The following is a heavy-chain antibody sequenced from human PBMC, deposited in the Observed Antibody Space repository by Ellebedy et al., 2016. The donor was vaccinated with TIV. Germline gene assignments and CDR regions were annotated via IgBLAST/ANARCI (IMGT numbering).Heavy chain of an antibody. Sequence: GGSLRLXXTASGFTFGDYAMSWVRQAPGKGLEWVGFIRSKAYGGTTEYAASVKGRFTISRDDSKSIAYLQMNSLKAEDPAVYYCTRDLTTLAAAGTGIYYYTMDVWGQGTTVTVSS. D-gene: IGHD6-13*01. CDR3: TRDLTTLAAAGTGIYYYTMDV. J-gene: IGHJ6*02. V-gene: IGHV3-49*04. CDR1: GFTFGDYA. CDR2: IRSKAYGGTT.